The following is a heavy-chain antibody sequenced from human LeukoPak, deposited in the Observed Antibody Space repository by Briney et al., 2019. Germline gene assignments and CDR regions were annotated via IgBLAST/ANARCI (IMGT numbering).Heavy chain of an antibody. Sequence: GGSLRLSCAASGFTGSNNYVSWVRQAPGMGLEWVSAIHSSGATCYADSVKGRFTSSRDTSKNTLYLKTRSLRVEDPAVSYCTVFGASTPWGQGTLVPVS. CDR2: IHSSGAT. J-gene: IGHJ5*02. CDR1: GFTGSNNY. V-gene: IGHV3-53*01. CDR3: TVFGASTP. D-gene: IGHD3-10*01.